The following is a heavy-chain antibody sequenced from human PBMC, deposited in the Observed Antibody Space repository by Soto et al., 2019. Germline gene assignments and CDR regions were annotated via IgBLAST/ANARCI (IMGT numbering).Heavy chain of an antibody. CDR3: ASYIAAAGMVWFDP. V-gene: IGHV1-18*01. D-gene: IGHD6-13*01. J-gene: IGHJ5*02. Sequence: ASVKVSCKASGHSFTSYAIHWVRQAPGQGLEWMGWISTYNGNTNYAQKLQGRVTMTTDTSTSTAYMELRSLRSDDTAVYYCASYIAAAGMVWFDPWGQGTLVTVSS. CDR1: GHSFTSYA. CDR2: ISTYNGNT.